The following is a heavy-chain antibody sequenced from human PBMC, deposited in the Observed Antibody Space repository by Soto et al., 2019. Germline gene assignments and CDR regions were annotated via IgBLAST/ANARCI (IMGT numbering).Heavy chain of an antibody. CDR3: ASPPGLGWFDP. CDR1: GGSISSSSYY. V-gene: IGHV4-39*01. CDR2: IYYSGST. J-gene: IGHJ5*02. Sequence: SETLSLTCTVSGGSISSSSYYWGWIRQPPGKGLEWIGSIYYSGSTYYNPSLKSRVTISVDTSKNQFSLKLSSVTAADTAVYYCASPPGLGWFDPWGQGTLVTVSS.